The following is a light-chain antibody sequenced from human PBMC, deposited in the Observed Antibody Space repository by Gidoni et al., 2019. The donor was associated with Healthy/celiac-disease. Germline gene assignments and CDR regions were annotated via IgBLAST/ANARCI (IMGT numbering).Light chain of an antibody. CDR1: QSVSSN. Sequence: EIVMTQSPATLSVSPGERATLSCRASQSVSSNLAWYQQKPGQDPRLLIYGASTRATGIPARFSGSGSGTEFTLTISSLQSEDFAVYYCQQYGTFGGGTKVEIK. V-gene: IGKV3-15*01. J-gene: IGKJ4*01. CDR3: QQYGT. CDR2: GAS.